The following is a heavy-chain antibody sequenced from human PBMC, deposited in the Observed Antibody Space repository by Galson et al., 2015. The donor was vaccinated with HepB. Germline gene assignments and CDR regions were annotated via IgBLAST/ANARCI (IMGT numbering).Heavy chain of an antibody. V-gene: IGHV1-3*01. CDR1: GYTFTSYA. CDR3: ARALVDIVATMGNWYFDL. CDR2: INAGNGNT. J-gene: IGHJ2*01. Sequence: SVKVSCKASGYTFTSYAMHWVCQAPGQRLEWMGWINAGNGNTKYSQKFQGRVTITRDTSASTAYMELSSLRSEDTAVYYCARALVDIVATMGNWYFDLWGRGTLVTVSS. D-gene: IGHD5-12*01.